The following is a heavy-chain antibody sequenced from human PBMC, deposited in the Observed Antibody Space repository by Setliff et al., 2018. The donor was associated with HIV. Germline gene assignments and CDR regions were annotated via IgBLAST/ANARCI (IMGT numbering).Heavy chain of an antibody. D-gene: IGHD4-4*01. CDR1: GFTFSNFW. V-gene: IGHV3-7*03. Sequence: GGSLRLSCFGTGFTFSNFWMSWVRQAPGKGLEWVANINQDGTKRYYMGSVKGRFTISRDNAKNSLYLQMTNVTAEDTAVYYCARPLEYRTDWSTIIGSFNYLGQGAQVTVSS. CDR2: INQDGTKR. J-gene: IGHJ4*02. CDR3: ARPLEYRTDWSTIIGSFNY.